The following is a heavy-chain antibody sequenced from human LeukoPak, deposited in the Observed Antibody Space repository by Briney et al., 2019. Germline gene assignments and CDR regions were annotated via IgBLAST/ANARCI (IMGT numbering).Heavy chain of an antibody. J-gene: IGHJ6*03. CDR2: IIPMFGTA. D-gene: IGHD1-26*01. CDR1: GGTFSSYA. CDR3: ACQIEVGATHRGFYYYMDV. Sequence: SVKVSCKASGGTFSSYAISWVRQAPGQGLEWMGGIIPMFGTANYAQKIQGRVTITADKSTSTAYMELSSLRSEDTAVYYCACQIEVGATHRGFYYYMDVWGKGTTVTISS. V-gene: IGHV1-69*06.